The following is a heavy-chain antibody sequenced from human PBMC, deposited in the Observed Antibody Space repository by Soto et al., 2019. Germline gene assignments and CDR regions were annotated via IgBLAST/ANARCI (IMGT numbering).Heavy chain of an antibody. D-gene: IGHD6-19*01. CDR1: GGSISSYY. CDR2: IYYSGST. J-gene: IGHJ6*02. V-gene: IGHV4-59*01. Sequence: SETLSLTCTVSGGSISSYYWSWIRQPPGKGLEWIGYIYYSGSTNYNPSIKSRVTISVDTSKNQFSLKLSSVTAADTAVYYCARGIEGWYQGRYYYGMDVWGQGTTVTVS. CDR3: ARGIEGWYQGRYYYGMDV.